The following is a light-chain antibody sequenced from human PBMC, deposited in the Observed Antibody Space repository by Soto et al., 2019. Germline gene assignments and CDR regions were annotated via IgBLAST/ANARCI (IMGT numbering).Light chain of an antibody. Sequence: DIQMTQSPSTLSASVGDRVTITCLASESSSNFLAWYQQKPGKAPNLLIYKASSLESGVPSRLSASGSGTDFTLSVVSMKPEDFATYYCQQTYSTRQGALGQGNTV. V-gene: IGKV1-5*03. J-gene: IGKJ1*01. CDR3: QQTYSTRQGA. CDR1: ESSSNF. CDR2: KAS.